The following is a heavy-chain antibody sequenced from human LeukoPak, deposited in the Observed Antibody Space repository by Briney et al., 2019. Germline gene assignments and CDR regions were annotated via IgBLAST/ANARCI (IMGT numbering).Heavy chain of an antibody. CDR2: ISYDGSNK. J-gene: IGHJ4*02. CDR3: AKDIGYSSSWVDY. D-gene: IGHD6-13*01. V-gene: IGHV3-30*04. CDR1: GFTFSSYA. Sequence: PGRSLRLSCAASGFTFSSYAMHWVRQAPGKGLEWVAVISYDGSNKYYADSVKGRFTISRDNSKNTLYLQMNSLRAEDTALYYCAKDIGYSSSWVDYWGQGTLVTVSS.